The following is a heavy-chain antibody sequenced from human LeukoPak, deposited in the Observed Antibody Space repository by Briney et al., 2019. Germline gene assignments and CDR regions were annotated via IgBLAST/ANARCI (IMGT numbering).Heavy chain of an antibody. CDR2: FYTSGST. CDR3: ARDSGSYLGGDYYFDY. CDR1: GGSISSGSYY. J-gene: IGHJ4*02. D-gene: IGHD1-26*01. V-gene: IGHV4-61*02. Sequence: SETLSLTCTVSGGSISSGSYYWSWIRQPAGKGLEWIGRFYTSGSTNYNPSLESRVTISVDTSKNQFSLRLSSVTAADTAVYYCARDSGSYLGGDYYFDYWGQGTLVTVSS.